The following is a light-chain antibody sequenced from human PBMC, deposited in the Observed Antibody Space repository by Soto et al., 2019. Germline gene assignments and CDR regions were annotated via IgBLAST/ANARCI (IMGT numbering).Light chain of an antibody. J-gene: IGKJ1*01. Sequence: EIVLTQSPGTLSLSPGERATLSCRASQSFSSSYLAWYQQKPGQAPRLLIYGASSRATGIPDRFSGSGSGTDFTLTISRLEPEDFAVYYCHQYGSTTTFGQGTKVDIK. CDR2: GAS. CDR3: HQYGSTTT. V-gene: IGKV3-20*01. CDR1: QSFSSSY.